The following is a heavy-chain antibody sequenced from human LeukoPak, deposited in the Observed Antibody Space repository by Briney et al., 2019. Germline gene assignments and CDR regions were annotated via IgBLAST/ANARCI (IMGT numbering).Heavy chain of an antibody. CDR1: GGSFSGYY. Sequence: PSETLSLTCAVYGGSFSGYYWSWIRQPPGKELEWIGEINHSGSTNYNPSLKSRVTISVDTSKNQFSLKLSSVTAADTAVYYCARSGYGGVRGATFDYWGQGTLVTVSS. V-gene: IGHV4-34*01. CDR3: ARSGYGGVRGATFDY. D-gene: IGHD3-10*01. CDR2: INHSGST. J-gene: IGHJ4*02.